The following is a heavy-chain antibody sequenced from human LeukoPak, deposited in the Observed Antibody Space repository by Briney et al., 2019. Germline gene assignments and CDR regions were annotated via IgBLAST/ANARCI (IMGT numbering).Heavy chain of an antibody. CDR1: GGSISSGGYY. Sequence: SQTLSLTCTVSGGSISSGGYYWSWIRQHPGKGLEWIGYIYYSGSTYYNPSLKSRVTISVDTSKNQFSLKLSSVTAADTVVYYCARDFGAYCSSTSCYGGALDYWGQGTLVTVSS. CDR3: ARDFGAYCSSTSCYGGALDY. D-gene: IGHD2-2*01. CDR2: IYYSGST. J-gene: IGHJ4*02. V-gene: IGHV4-31*03.